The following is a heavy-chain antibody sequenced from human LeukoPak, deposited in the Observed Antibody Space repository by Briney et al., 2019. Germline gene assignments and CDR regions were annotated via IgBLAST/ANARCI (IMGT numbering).Heavy chain of an antibody. V-gene: IGHV3-48*03. J-gene: IGHJ6*03. CDR1: GFMFRSFE. D-gene: IGHD3-9*01. Sequence: GGSLRLSCAASGFMFRSFEMYWVRQAPGKGLEWVAYISSGATTMYYADSVKGRFTISRDNSKNTLYLQMNSLRAEDTAVYYCAKGGDILTGYYNYYYYYYMDVWGKGTTVTVSS. CDR3: AKGGDILTGYYNYYYYYYMDV. CDR2: ISSGATTM.